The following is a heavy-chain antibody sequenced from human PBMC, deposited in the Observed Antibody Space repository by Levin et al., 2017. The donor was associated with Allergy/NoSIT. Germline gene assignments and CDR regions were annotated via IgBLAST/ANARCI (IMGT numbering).Heavy chain of an antibody. CDR3: ARTTYYYDSSGYPDYGMDG. J-gene: IGHJ6*02. CDR2: ISSSSSYI. CDR1: GFTFSSYS. V-gene: IGHV3-21*01. D-gene: IGHD3-22*01. Sequence: GGSLRLSCAASGFTFSSYSMNWVRQAPGKGLEWVSSISSSSSYIYYADSVKGRFTISRDNAKNSLYLQMNSLRAEDTAVYYCARTTYYYDSSGYPDYGMDGWGQGTTVTVSS.